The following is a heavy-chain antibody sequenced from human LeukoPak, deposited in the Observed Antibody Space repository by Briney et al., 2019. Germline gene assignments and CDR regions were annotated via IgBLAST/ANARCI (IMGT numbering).Heavy chain of an antibody. V-gene: IGHV1-18*01. J-gene: IGHJ4*02. D-gene: IGHD6-19*01. CDR1: GYTFTSYG. Sequence: ASVKVSCKASGYTFTSYGISWVRQAPGQGLEGMGWISSYNCNTNYAQKLQGRVTMITDTLTSTAYMELRSLRTDHTPVYNCARERAGAGLFDYWGQGTLVTVSS. CDR3: ARERAGAGLFDY. CDR2: ISSYNCNT.